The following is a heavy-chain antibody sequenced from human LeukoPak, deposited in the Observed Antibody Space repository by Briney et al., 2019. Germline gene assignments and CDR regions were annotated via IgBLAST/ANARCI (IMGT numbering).Heavy chain of an antibody. CDR1: GGSISSSSYY. Sequence: SETLSLTCTVSGGSISSSSYYWGWIRQPPGKGLEWIGSIYYSGSTYYNPSLKSRVTISVDTSKNQFSLKLSSVTAADTAVYYCARAPYGEAYYFDYWGQGTLVTVSS. CDR2: IYYSGST. D-gene: IGHD3-10*01. J-gene: IGHJ4*02. CDR3: ARAPYGEAYYFDY. V-gene: IGHV4-39*07.